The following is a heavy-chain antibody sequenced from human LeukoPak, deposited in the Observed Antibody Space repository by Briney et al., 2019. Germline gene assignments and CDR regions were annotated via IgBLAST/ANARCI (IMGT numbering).Heavy chain of an antibody. Sequence: SETLALTCTVSGGSISSSSYYWGWIRQPPGKGLEWIGSMYYSGSTYYNPSLKSRVTISVDTSKNQFSLKLSSVTAADTAVYYCARASGGSSWYFGWFDPWGQGTLVTVSS. CDR1: GGSISSSSYY. V-gene: IGHV4-39*01. CDR3: ARASGGSSWYFGWFDP. CDR2: MYYSGST. D-gene: IGHD6-13*01. J-gene: IGHJ5*02.